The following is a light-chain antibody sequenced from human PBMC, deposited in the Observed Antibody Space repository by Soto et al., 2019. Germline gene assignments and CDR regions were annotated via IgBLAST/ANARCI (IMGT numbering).Light chain of an antibody. Sequence: NFMLTQPHSVSESPGKTVTIYCNGSSGRIASNYVQWYQQRPGSAATTVIYEDNQRPSGVPDRFSGSIDSSSNSASLTISGLKTEEEAHYYCQSFDSSNLVFGGGTKLTVL. CDR2: EDN. V-gene: IGLV6-57*02. CDR3: QSFDSSNLV. J-gene: IGLJ2*01. CDR1: SGRIASNY.